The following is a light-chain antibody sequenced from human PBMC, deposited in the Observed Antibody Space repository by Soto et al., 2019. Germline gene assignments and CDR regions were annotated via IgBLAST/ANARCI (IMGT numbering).Light chain of an antibody. J-gene: IGLJ3*02. CDR2: EVS. CDR3: SSYAGSNNWV. CDR1: SSDVGAYNY. V-gene: IGLV2-8*01. Sequence: QSALTQPPSASGSPGQSVTISCTGTSSDVGAYNYVSWYQQHPGKAPKLMIYEVSKRPSCVPDRFSGSKSGNTASLTVSGLQAEDEVDYYCSSYAGSNNWVFGGGTKLTAL.